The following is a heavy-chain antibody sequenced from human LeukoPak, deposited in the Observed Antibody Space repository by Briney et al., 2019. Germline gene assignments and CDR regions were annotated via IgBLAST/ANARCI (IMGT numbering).Heavy chain of an antibody. CDR3: ATGRSSRYFDY. Sequence: GESLKISCKGSGYSFTRYWIGWVRQMPGKGLEWMGIIYPDDSDTRYSPSFQGQVTISADKSISTAYLQWSSLKASDTAVYYCATGRSSRYFDYWGQGTLVTVSS. CDR1: GYSFTRYW. J-gene: IGHJ4*02. V-gene: IGHV5-51*01. CDR2: IYPDDSDT. D-gene: IGHD6-6*01.